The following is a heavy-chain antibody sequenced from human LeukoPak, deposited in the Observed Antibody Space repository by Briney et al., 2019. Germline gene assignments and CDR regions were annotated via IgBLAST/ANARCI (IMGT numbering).Heavy chain of an antibody. CDR1: GFTFSSYA. Sequence: PGGSLRLSCAASGFTFSSYAMSWVRQAPGKGLEWVSAISGSGGSTYYADSVKGRFTISRDNAKNSLYLQMNSLRAEDTAVYYCASIVGAPVDAFDIWGQGTMVTVSS. V-gene: IGHV3-23*01. CDR2: ISGSGGST. J-gene: IGHJ3*02. CDR3: ASIVGAPVDAFDI. D-gene: IGHD1-26*01.